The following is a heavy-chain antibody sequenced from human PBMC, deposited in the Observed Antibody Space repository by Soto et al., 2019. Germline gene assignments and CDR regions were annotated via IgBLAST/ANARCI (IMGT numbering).Heavy chain of an antibody. V-gene: IGHV1-8*01. CDR1: GYTCTNSD. CDR3: ARRPHCSGGICYYGLDN. Sequence: VASVKVSCKASGYTCTNSDINWVRQAPGQGLEWMGWMNPDSGHAAYAQKFQGRVTLTTSTSTSTVYMEMRSLGSEDTAVYYCARRPHCSGGICYYGLDNWGQGTLVTVSS. J-gene: IGHJ4*02. CDR2: MNPDSGHA. D-gene: IGHD2-15*01.